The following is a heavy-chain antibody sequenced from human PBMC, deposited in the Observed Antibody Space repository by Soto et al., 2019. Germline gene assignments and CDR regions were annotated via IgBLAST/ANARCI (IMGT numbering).Heavy chain of an antibody. D-gene: IGHD1-26*01. CDR2: ISSLSSPR. CDR1: GFTFSGYS. J-gene: IGHJ4*02. Sequence: LRLSCAASGFTFSGYSMNWVRQAPGKGLEWISYISSLSSPRYYAESVEGRFIISRDNAKNSLYLQMNSLRDEDTAVYFCAREDILGARSFDYWGQGALVTVSS. V-gene: IGHV3-48*02. CDR3: AREDILGARSFDY.